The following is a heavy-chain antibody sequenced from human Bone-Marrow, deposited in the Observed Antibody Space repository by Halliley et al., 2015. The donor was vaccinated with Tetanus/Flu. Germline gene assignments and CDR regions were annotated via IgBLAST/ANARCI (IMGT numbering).Heavy chain of an antibody. CDR2: IDPGDSDV. Sequence: QLVQSGAEVKKPGESLKISCKCSGYSFTKYWIDWVRHTPGKGLEWMGIIDPGDSDVRYNPSLEGQVIISADRSTTTAYLQVNSLTASDTATYYCARHGDETGGYLYYFYGMDVWGQGTTVIVSS. V-gene: IGHV5-51*01. CDR1: GYSFTKYW. D-gene: IGHD7-27*01. CDR3: ARHGDETGGYLYYFYGMDV. J-gene: IGHJ6*02.